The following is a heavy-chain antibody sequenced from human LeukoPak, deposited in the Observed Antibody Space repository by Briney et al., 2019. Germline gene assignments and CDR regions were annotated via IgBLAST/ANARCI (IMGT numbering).Heavy chain of an antibody. D-gene: IGHD1-1*01. V-gene: IGHV4-38-2*01. CDR2: IYYSWGM. J-gene: IGHJ4*02. Sequence: SETLSLTCAASGSSITSDYFWGWIRQPPGKGLEWIATIYYSWGMYFNPSLKSRVTVSLDASKNQFSLKMTSLTAADTAIYYCARNVTAGFFDYWGQGIMVTVSS. CDR3: ARNVTAGFFDY. CDR1: GSSITSDYF.